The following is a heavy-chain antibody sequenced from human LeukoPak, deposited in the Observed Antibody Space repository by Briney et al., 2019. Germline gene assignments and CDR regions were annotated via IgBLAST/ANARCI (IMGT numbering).Heavy chain of an antibody. CDR2: ISYDGSNK. J-gene: IGHJ1*01. V-gene: IGHV3-30*04. CDR3: ARALPAIVVVTAVLHFQH. Sequence: GGSLRLSCAASGFSFWHHAMHWVRQAPGKGLEWVAVISYDGSNKYYADSVKGRFTISRDNSKNTLYLQMNSLRAEDTAVYYCARALPAIVVVTAVLHFQHWGQGTLVTVSS. D-gene: IGHD2-21*02. CDR1: GFSFWHHA.